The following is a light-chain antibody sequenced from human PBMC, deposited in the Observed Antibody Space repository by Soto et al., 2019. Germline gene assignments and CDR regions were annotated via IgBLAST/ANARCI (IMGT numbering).Light chain of an antibody. J-gene: IGLJ1*01. CDR3: GSWDSSLSAYV. CDR2: GNN. V-gene: IGLV1-40*01. CDR1: SSNIGAGYD. Sequence: QSVLAQPPSVSGAPGQKVTISCTGSSSNIGAGYDLHWYQQLPGTAPKLLLYGNNNRPSGVPDRFSGSKSGTSATLGITGFQTGDEADYYCGSWDSSLSAYVFATGTKVTVL.